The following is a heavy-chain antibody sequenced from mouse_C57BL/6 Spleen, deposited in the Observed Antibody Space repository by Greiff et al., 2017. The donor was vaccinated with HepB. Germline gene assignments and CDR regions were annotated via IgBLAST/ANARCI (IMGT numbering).Heavy chain of an antibody. V-gene: IGHV1-5*01. CDR2: IYPGNSDT. D-gene: IGHD1-1*01. J-gene: IGHJ1*03. Sequence: EVKLQESGTVLARPGASVKMSCKASGYTFTSYWMHWVKQRPGQGLEWIGAIYPGNSDTSYNQKFKGKAKLTAVTSASTAYMELSSLTNEDSAVYYCTRGGIDYYGSSYTYWYFDVWGTVTTVTVSS. CDR1: GYTFTSYW. CDR3: TRGGIDYYGSSYTYWYFDV.